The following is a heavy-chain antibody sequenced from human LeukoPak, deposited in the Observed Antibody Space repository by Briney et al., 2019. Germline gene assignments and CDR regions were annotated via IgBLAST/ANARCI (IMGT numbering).Heavy chain of an antibody. CDR2: IYYSGST. D-gene: IGHD3-10*01. V-gene: IGHV4-59*01. CDR1: GGSISSYY. CDR3: ARASRTRKITMVRGVNWFDP. J-gene: IGHJ5*02. Sequence: SETLSLTCTVSGGSISSYYWSWIRQPPGKGLEWIGYIYYSGSTNYNPSLKSRVTISVDTSKNQFPLKLSSVTAADTAVYYCARASRTRKITMVRGVNWFDPWGQGTLVTVSS.